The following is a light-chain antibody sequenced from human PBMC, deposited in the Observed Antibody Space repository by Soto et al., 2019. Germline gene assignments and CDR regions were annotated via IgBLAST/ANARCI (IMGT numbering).Light chain of an antibody. CDR3: QHYGKSPVT. J-gene: IGKJ4*01. Sequence: EIVLTQSPGTLSLSPGERATLSCRTSQSVNSAFLAWYQQKPGQAPRLLIYGASNRASGIPDRFSGSGSGTDFTLTISRLEAEDFAVYYCQHYGKSPVTFGGGTRVAIK. V-gene: IGKV3-20*01. CDR2: GAS. CDR1: QSVNSAF.